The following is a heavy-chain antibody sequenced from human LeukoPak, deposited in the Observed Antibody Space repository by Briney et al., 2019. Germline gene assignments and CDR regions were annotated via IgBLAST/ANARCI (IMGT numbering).Heavy chain of an antibody. D-gene: IGHD3-22*01. V-gene: IGHV1-69*01. CDR3: ARDLSDSSGSKAFDI. J-gene: IGHJ3*02. CDR2: IIPIFGTA. CDR1: GGTFSSYA. Sequence: GSSVTVSCKASGGTFSSYAISWVRQAPGQGLEWMGGIIPIFGTANYAQKFQGRVTITADESTSTAYMGLSSLRSEDTAVYYCARDLSDSSGSKAFDIWGQGTMVTVSS.